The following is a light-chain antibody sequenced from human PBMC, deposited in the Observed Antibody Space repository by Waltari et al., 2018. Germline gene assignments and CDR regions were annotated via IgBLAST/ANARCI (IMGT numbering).Light chain of an antibody. Sequence: SCRTSRGVTRALAWYQQKLGQAPRLLIYGASNRATGIPDRFSGSGSGTDFSLTISSLEPEDFAVYYCQHYLRLPVTFGQGTKVEVK. J-gene: IGKJ1*01. V-gene: IGKV3D-11*03. CDR3: QHYLRLPVT. CDR1: RGVTRA. CDR2: GAS.